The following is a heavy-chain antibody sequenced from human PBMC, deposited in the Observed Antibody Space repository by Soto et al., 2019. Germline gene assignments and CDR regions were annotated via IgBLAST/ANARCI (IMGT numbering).Heavy chain of an antibody. Sequence: PSETLCLTCTVSGGSISSYYWSWIRQPPGKGLEWIGYIYYSGSTNYNPSLKSRVTISVDTSKNQFSLKLSSVTAADTAVYYCARDVPPYDFWRGRISGAFDIWGQGTMVTVSS. J-gene: IGHJ3*02. V-gene: IGHV4-59*01. CDR1: GGSISSYY. CDR2: IYYSGST. D-gene: IGHD3-3*01. CDR3: ARDVPPYDFWRGRISGAFDI.